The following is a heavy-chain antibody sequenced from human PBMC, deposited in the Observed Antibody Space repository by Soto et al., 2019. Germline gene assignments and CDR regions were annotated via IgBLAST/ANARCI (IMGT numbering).Heavy chain of an antibody. CDR1: GFSLTTDRVD. V-gene: IGHV2-5*02. CDR2: IYWDDSE. Sequence: QITLKESGPTLVKPTQTLTLTCTFSGFSLTTDRVDVGWIRQPPGEALEWLAVIYWDDSETYRPSLESRLTITKDTSKNQVALTMTNMDSLDTATYYCAHAYGGRSLYWGQGTLVTVSS. D-gene: IGHD1-26*01. CDR3: AHAYGGRSLY. J-gene: IGHJ4*02.